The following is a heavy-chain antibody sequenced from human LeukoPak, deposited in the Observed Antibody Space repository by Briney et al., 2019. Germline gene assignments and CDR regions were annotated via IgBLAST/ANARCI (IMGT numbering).Heavy chain of an antibody. V-gene: IGHV3-11*01. Sequence: GGSLRLSCAASGFTFSDYYMSWIRQAPGKGLEWVSYISSSGSTIYYADSVKGRFTISRDNAKNSLYLQMNSLRAEDTAVYYCARRDRSGNSFYYYYYGMDVWGQGTTVTVS. CDR3: ARRDRSGNSFYYYYYGMDV. D-gene: IGHD4-23*01. CDR2: ISSSGSTI. J-gene: IGHJ6*02. CDR1: GFTFSDYY.